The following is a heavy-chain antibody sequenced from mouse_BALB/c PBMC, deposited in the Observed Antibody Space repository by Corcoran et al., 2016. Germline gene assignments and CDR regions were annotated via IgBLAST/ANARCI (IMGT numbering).Heavy chain of an antibody. CDR1: GYIFTDYG. CDR2: INTYIGEP. J-gene: IGHJ4*01. Sequence: QIQLVQSGPELKKPGETVKISCKASGYIFTDYGMNWVKQAPGEDLKWMGWINTYIGEPTYADDFKGRFAFSLETSASTAYLQINNLKNEDTSTYFCARAPLHYYAMDYWGQGTSVTVSS. D-gene: IGHD6-1*01. CDR3: ARAPLHYYAMDY. V-gene: IGHV9-3-1*01.